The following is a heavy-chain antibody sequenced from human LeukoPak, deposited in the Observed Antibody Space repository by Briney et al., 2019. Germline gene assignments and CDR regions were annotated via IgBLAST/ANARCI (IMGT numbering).Heavy chain of an antibody. CDR2: ISGDSTYI. CDR1: GFTFASYS. CDR3: ARVSGRLERQSDLDY. D-gene: IGHD1-1*01. J-gene: IGHJ4*02. V-gene: IGHV3-21*01. Sequence: GGSLRLSCAASGFTFASYSMNWVRQAPGKGLEWVSSISGDSTYIYNAGSVKGRFTISRDNAQASLYLQMISLRADETDVYYCARVSGRLERQSDLDYWGQGTLVIVSS.